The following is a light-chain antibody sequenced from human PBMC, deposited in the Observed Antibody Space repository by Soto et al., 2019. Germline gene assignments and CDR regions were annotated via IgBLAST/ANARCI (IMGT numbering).Light chain of an antibody. J-gene: IGKJ1*01. Sequence: DIQMTQSPATRSATAGDRVTIACRASESSSSWLAWYQHKPGKAPKLLISGASNLDSGVPARFSGSASGTDFTLTISSLQPEDFATYYCLQDYIYPWTFGQGTTVDIK. CDR2: GAS. V-gene: IGKV1-5*01. CDR3: LQDYIYPWT. CDR1: ESSSSW.